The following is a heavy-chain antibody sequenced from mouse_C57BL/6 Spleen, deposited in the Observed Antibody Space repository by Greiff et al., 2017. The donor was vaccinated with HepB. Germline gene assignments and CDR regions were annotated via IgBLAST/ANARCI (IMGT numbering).Heavy chain of an antibody. CDR3: ARPRYYGSNSYYFDY. CDR2: IDPSDSET. D-gene: IGHD1-1*01. Sequence: QVQLQQPGAELVRPGSSVKLSCKASGYTFTSYWMHWVKQRPIQGLEWIGNIDPSDSETHYNQKFKDKATLTVDKSSSTAYMHLSSLTSEDSAVYYCARPRYYGSNSYYFDYWGQGTTLTVSS. V-gene: IGHV1-52*01. J-gene: IGHJ2*01. CDR1: GYTFTSYW.